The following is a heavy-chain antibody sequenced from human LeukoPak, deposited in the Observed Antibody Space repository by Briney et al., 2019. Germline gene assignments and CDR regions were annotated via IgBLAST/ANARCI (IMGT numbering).Heavy chain of an antibody. CDR3: ARVGHNWFDP. CDR1: GGSISSPNW. J-gene: IGHJ5*02. D-gene: IGHD1-26*01. CDR2: IYHSGRT. V-gene: IGHV4-4*02. Sequence: PSGTLSLTCAVSGGSISSPNWWTWVRQPPGKGLEWSGEIYHSGRTNSNPSLESRVIMSVDKSKNQFSLKLTSVTAADTAVYYCARVGHNWFDPWGQGTLVTVSS.